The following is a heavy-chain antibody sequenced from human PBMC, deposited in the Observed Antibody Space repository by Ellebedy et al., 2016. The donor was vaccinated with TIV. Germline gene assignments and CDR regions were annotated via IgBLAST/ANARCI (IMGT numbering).Heavy chain of an antibody. Sequence: ASMKVSCXASGYTFTGYYMHWVRQAPGQGLEWMGWINPNSGGTNYAQKFQGRVTMTRDTSISTAYMELSRLRSDDTAVYYCARYSSSWLAFDIWGQGTMVTVSS. CDR1: GYTFTGYY. CDR2: INPNSGGT. V-gene: IGHV1-2*02. D-gene: IGHD6-13*01. CDR3: ARYSSSWLAFDI. J-gene: IGHJ3*02.